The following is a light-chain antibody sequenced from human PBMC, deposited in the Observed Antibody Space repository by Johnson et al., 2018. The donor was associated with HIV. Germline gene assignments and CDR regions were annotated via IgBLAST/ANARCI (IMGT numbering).Light chain of an antibody. Sequence: QSVLTQPPSVSAAPGQKVTISCSGTSSNIGINSVSWYQQLPGTAPKLLIYENNKRPSGIPDRFSGSKSATSATLGITGLQTGDEADYYCGTWDSGLSAHYVFGTGTKITVL. CDR2: ENN. CDR1: SSNIGINS. CDR3: GTWDSGLSAHYV. J-gene: IGLJ1*01. V-gene: IGLV1-51*02.